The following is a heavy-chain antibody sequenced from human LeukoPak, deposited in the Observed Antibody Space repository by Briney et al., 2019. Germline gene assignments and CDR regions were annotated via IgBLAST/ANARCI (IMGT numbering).Heavy chain of an antibody. D-gene: IGHD5-18*01. CDR2: IRYDGSNK. CDR1: GFTFSSYG. Sequence: GGSLRLSCAASGFTFSSYGMHWVRQAPGKGLEWVAFIRYDGSNKYYADSVKGRFTISRDNSKNTLFLQMNRLRAEDTAVYYCAKRGAYSPPYWGQGTLVTVSS. V-gene: IGHV3-30*02. J-gene: IGHJ4*02. CDR3: AKRGAYSPPY.